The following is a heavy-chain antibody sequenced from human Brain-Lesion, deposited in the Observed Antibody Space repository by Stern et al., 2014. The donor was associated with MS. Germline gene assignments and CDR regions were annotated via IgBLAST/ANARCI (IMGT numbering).Heavy chain of an antibody. CDR1: CYSISRGYY. D-gene: IGHD3-3*01. J-gene: IGHJ6*02. Sequence: QVQLQESGPGLVKPSETLSLTCTVSCYSISRGYYWGWIRQPPGKGLEWIGSIYHSGSTYYNPSLKSRVTISVDTSKNQFSLKLSSVTTADTAVYYCASSGKGERGWDDFWSGYYYYYYYGMDVWGQGTTVTVSS. CDR3: ASSGKGERGWDDFWSGYYYYYYYGMDV. V-gene: IGHV4-38-2*02. CDR2: IYHSGST.